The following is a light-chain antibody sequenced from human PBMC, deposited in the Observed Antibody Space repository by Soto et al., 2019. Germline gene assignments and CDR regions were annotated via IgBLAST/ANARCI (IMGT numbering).Light chain of an antibody. CDR3: QQYGSLSWT. CDR1: QSVSSSY. J-gene: IGKJ1*01. CDR2: GTS. V-gene: IGKV3-20*01. Sequence: IVLTQSPGTLSLSPGERATLSCRASQSVSSSYLAWYQQKPGQAPRLLIYGTSSRATAIPDRFSGSGSGTDFTLTISRLEPEDFAVYYCQQYGSLSWTCGQGTKLAIK.